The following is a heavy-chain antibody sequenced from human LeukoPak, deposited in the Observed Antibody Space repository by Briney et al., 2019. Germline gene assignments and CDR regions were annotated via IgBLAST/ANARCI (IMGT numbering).Heavy chain of an antibody. CDR1: GFTFSSYA. V-gene: IGHV3-23*01. CDR3: AKDADGDTAMLIDY. D-gene: IGHD5-18*01. J-gene: IGHJ4*02. CDR2: ISGGGGST. Sequence: GGSLRLSCAASGFTFSSYAMNWVRQAPGKGLEWVSAISGGGGSTYNADSVKGRFTISRDNSKNTLYLQMNSLRAEDTAVYYCAKDADGDTAMLIDYWGQGTLVTVSS.